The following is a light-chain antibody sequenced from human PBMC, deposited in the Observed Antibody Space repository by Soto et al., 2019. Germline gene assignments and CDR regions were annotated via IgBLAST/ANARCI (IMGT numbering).Light chain of an antibody. J-gene: IGLJ1*01. CDR2: GVS. Sequence: QSALTQPASVSGSPGQSITISCAGTSSDIGGSNYVSWYQQHPGKAPKLMIYGVSNRPSGVSNRFSGSKSGNTASLTISGLQAEDEADYFCYSSRSSSSTFYVFGTGTKVT. CDR3: YSSRSSSSTFYV. CDR1: SSDIGGSNY. V-gene: IGLV2-14*03.